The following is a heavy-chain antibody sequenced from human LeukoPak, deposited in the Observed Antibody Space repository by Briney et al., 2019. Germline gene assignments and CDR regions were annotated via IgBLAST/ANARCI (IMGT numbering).Heavy chain of an antibody. D-gene: IGHD2-8*01. CDR2: IRYVGSNK. Sequence: GGSLRLSCAASGFTFSSYGMHWVRQAPGKGLGWVAFIRYVGSNKYYADSVKGRFTISRDNSKNTLYLQMNSLRAEDTAVYYCAKPRIVPMVYAIGDYWGQGTLVTVSS. CDR1: GFTFSSYG. CDR3: AKPRIVPMVYAIGDY. V-gene: IGHV3-30*02. J-gene: IGHJ4*02.